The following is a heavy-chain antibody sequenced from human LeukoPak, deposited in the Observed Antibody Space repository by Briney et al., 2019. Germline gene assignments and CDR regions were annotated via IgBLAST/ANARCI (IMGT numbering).Heavy chain of an antibody. CDR2: ISYDGSNK. Sequence: PGGSLRLSCAASGFTFSSYAMSWVRQAPGKGLEWVAVISYDGSNKYYADSVKGRFTISRDNSKNTLYLQMNSLRAEDTAVYYCARAQVYDFWSGYYALDYWGQGTLVTVSS. J-gene: IGHJ4*02. D-gene: IGHD3-3*01. CDR3: ARAQVYDFWSGYYALDY. V-gene: IGHV3-30-3*01. CDR1: GFTFSSYA.